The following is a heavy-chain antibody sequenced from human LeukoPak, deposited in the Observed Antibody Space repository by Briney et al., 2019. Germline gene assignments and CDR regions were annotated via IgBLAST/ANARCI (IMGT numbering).Heavy chain of an antibody. J-gene: IGHJ1*01. CDR3: ARLVGEYSSSWFEYFQH. V-gene: IGHV3-21*01. CDR1: GFTFSSYS. D-gene: IGHD6-13*01. CDR2: ISSSSSYI. Sequence: PGGSLRLSCAASGFTFSSYSMNWVRQAPGKGLEWVSSISSSSSYIYYADSVKGRFTISRDNAKNSLYLQMNSLRAEDTAVYYCARLVGEYSSSWFEYFQHWGQGTLVTVSS.